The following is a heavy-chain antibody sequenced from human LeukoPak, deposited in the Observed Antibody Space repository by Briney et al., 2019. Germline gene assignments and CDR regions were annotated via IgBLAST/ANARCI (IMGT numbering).Heavy chain of an antibody. J-gene: IGHJ4*02. CDR1: GFTFSSYT. CDR3: ARAAYDSSGYYWGFDY. Sequence: GGSLRLSCAASGFTFSSYTISWVRQAPGRGLEGVSLISSSSSYIYYEDSVKGRFTISRDNAKKSLYLQMNSLRAEDTAVYYCARAAYDSSGYYWGFDYWGQGTLVTVSS. D-gene: IGHD3-22*01. V-gene: IGHV3-21*01. CDR2: ISSSSSYI.